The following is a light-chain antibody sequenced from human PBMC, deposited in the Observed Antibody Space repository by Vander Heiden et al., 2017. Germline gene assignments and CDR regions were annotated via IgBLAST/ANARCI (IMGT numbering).Light chain of an antibody. CDR3: QQYGDSPLT. CDR1: QSVSGGRY. V-gene: IGKV3-20*01. CDR2: DAS. J-gene: IGKJ4*01. Sequence: ETVLTQSPGTLSLSPGERATLSCRASQSVSGGRYLAWYQQKPGQAPRLLIHDASTRATGILDRFSGSGSGTDFTLTINRLESEDCAVYYCQQYGDSPLTFGGGTKVEIK.